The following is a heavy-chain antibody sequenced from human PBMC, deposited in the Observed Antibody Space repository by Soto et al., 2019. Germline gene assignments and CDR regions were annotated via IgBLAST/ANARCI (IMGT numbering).Heavy chain of an antibody. CDR3: PRVLSERVVPAAILYWFDP. V-gene: IGHV4-61*01. Sequence: QVQLQESGPGLVKPSETLSLTCTVSGGSVSSGSYYWSWIRQPPGKGLEWIGYIYYSGSTNYNPSLKRRATISGDTFKNPFSLKLSSVTAADTAVYYCPRVLSERVVPAAILYWFDPWGQGTLVSVSS. CDR2: IYYSGST. CDR1: GGSVSSGSYY. D-gene: IGHD2-2*01. J-gene: IGHJ5*02.